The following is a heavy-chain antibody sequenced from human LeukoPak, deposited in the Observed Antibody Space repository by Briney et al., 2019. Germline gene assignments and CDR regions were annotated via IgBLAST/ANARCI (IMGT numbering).Heavy chain of an antibody. J-gene: IGHJ4*02. CDR1: GYTFDDYA. CDR2: ISWNSGSI. V-gene: IGHV3-9*01. CDR3: AKDMGAGPKHPMAY. Sequence: PGGSLRLSCAASGYTFDDYAMHWVRQAPGKGLEWVSGISWNSGSIGYADSVKGRFTISRDNAKNSLYLQMNSLRAEDTALYYCAKDMGAGPKHPMAYWGQGTLVTVSS. D-gene: IGHD6-19*01.